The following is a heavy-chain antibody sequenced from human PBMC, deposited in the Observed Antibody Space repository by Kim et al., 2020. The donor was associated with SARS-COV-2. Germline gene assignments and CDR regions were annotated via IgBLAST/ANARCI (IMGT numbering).Heavy chain of an antibody. V-gene: IGHV4-34*01. Sequence: YNPSLKSRVTISVDTSKNQFSLKRSSVTAADTAVYYCARGTYYYYGMDVWGQGTTVTVSS. CDR3: ARGTYYYYGMDV. J-gene: IGHJ6*02.